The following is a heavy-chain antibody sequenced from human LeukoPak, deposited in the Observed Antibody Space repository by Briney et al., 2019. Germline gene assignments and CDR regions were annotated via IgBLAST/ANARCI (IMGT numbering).Heavy chain of an antibody. V-gene: IGHV1-69*13. CDR1: GYTFTSYG. D-gene: IGHD4-17*01. J-gene: IGHJ4*02. CDR3: AREQGDYGDDY. Sequence: SVKVSCKASGYTFTSYGISWVRQAPGQGLEWMGGIIPIFGTANYAQKFQGRATITADESTSTAYMELSSLRSEDTAVYYCAREQGDYGDDYWGQGTLVTVSS. CDR2: IIPIFGTA.